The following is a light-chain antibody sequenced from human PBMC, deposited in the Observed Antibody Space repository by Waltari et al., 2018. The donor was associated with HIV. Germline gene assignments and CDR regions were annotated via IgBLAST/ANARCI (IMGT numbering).Light chain of an antibody. CDR3: QQYSNWPYT. CDR1: QSVSSN. J-gene: IGKJ2*01. CDR2: DAS. V-gene: IGKV3-15*01. Sequence: VMTQSPATLSVSPGERATLSCRASQSVSSNLAWYQQKPGHAPRLLIYDASTRATGIPARFSGSESETDFTLTISSLHSEDCAVYYCQQYSNWPYTFGQGTKLDIK.